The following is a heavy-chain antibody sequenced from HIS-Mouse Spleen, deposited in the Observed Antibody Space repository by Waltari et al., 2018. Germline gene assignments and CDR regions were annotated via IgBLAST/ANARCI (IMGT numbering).Heavy chain of an antibody. Sequence: QVQLVQSGAEVKKPGASVKVSCKASGYTFTGYYMHWVRQAPGQGLEWMGRINPNRGGPNYAQKFQGRVTMTRDTSISTAYMELSRLRSDDTAVYYCARSKLGCYDFWGGQGTLVTVSS. CDR3: ARSKLGCYDFW. CDR2: INPNRGGP. CDR1: GYTFTGYY. J-gene: IGHJ4*02. D-gene: IGHD3-3*01. V-gene: IGHV1-2*02.